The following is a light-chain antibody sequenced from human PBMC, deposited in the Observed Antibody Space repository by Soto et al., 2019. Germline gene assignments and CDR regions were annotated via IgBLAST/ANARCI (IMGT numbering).Light chain of an antibody. Sequence: QSALTQPRSVSGSPGQSVTISCTGTSSDVDDYNYVSWFQQHPGKAPKLMIYDVSERPSGVPDRFSGSKSGNTASLTISCLQGEDEGDYYCCSYGGTFYVFGTGTKVTVL. V-gene: IGLV2-11*01. CDR1: SSDVDDYNY. CDR3: CSYGGTFYV. J-gene: IGLJ1*01. CDR2: DVS.